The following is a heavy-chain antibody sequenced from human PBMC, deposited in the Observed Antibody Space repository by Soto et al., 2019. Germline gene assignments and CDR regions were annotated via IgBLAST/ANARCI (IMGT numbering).Heavy chain of an antibody. V-gene: IGHV4-31*03. CDR2: IYYSGST. J-gene: IGHJ4*02. CDR3: ARSSSSWPFDY. D-gene: IGHD6-13*01. Sequence: QVQLQESGPGLVKPSQTLSLTCTVSGGSISSGGYYWSWIRQHPGKGLEWIGYIYYSGSTYYNPSLKGRVTISVDTSKNHFSLKLSSVTAADTAVYYCARSSSSWPFDYWGQGTLVTVSS. CDR1: GGSISSGGYY.